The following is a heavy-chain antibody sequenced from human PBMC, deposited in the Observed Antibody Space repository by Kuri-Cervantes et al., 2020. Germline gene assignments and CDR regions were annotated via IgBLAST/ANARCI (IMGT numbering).Heavy chain of an antibody. Sequence: GSLRLSCAASGFTFSSYWMSWVRQAPGKGLEWIGEINHSGSTNYNPSLKSRVTTSVGTSKNQFSLKLSSVTAADTAVYYCARDGAAMDLVGWFDPWGQGTLVTVSS. D-gene: IGHD5-18*01. CDR2: INHSGST. CDR3: ARDGAAMDLVGWFDP. V-gene: IGHV4-34*01. J-gene: IGHJ5*02. CDR1: GFTFSSYW.